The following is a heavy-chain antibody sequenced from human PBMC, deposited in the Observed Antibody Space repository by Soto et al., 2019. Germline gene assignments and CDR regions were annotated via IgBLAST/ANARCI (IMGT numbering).Heavy chain of an antibody. V-gene: IGHV4-59*01. CDR1: GGSIRSYF. D-gene: IGHD2-8*02. J-gene: IGHJ2*01. Sequence: QMQLQASGPGLVKPSETLSLTCTVSGGSIRSYFWSWIRQAPGKKLEWLGYVYHNGNTNYNPPLRSHLIFTVDTPNTRLSLTWTSVPVGAGPLFSGAFPGPAGLWGRGPLFTVPS. CDR2: VYHNGNT. CDR3: AFPGPAGL.